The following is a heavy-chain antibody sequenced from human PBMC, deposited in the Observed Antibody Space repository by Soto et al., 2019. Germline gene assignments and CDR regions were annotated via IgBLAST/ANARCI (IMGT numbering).Heavy chain of an antibody. V-gene: IGHV1-18*01. D-gene: IGHD2-8*01. CDR3: AKDRPRLTQQFNGVS. Sequence: QIQLVQSGAEVKKPGASVRVSCKASGYTFSDHGFSWVRQGPGQGLEWLGWISAYNGATDYAQKXLXXXTXXTDTSTSTAYMELRSLRSDDTAVYYCAKDRPRLTQQFNGVSWGQGTLVTVSS. J-gene: IGHJ5*02. CDR1: GYTFSDHG. CDR2: ISAYNGAT.